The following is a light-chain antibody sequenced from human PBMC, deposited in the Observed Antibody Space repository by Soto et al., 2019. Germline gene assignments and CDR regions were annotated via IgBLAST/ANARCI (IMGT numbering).Light chain of an antibody. CDR2: GVN. J-gene: IGLJ2*01. Sequence: QSALTQPASVSGSPGQSITISCTGTSSDVGGYNYVSWYQQHPGKAPKLLIYGVNNRPSGVSNRFSGSKSGNTASLTISGLQAEDEADYYCSSYTRSSTVIFGGGTKLNVL. CDR3: SSYTRSSTVI. CDR1: SSDVGGYNY. V-gene: IGLV2-14*01.